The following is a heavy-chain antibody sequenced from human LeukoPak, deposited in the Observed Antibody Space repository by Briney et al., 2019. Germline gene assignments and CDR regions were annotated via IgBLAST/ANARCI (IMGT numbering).Heavy chain of an antibody. D-gene: IGHD1/OR15-1a*01. CDR1: GYTFTSYG. CDR2: ISAYNGNT. CDR3: AGSQYNWNIRYYYMDV. Sequence: GASVKVSCKASGYTFTSYGISWVRQAPGQGLEWMGWISAYNGNTNYAQKLQGRVTMTTDTSTSTAYMELRSLRSDDTAVYYCAGSQYNWNIRYYYMDVWGKGTTVTVSS. J-gene: IGHJ6*03. V-gene: IGHV1-18*01.